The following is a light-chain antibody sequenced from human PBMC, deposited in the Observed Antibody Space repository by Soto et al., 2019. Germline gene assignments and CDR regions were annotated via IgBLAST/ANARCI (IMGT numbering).Light chain of an antibody. Sequence: QSALTQPRSVSGSPGQSVTISCTGTSSDVGGYNYVSWYQQHPGKAPKLIIYDVSKRPSGVPDRFSGSKSGNTASLTISGLQADDEADYYCWSYADSYKWVVGGGTKLTVL. CDR1: SSDVGGYNY. J-gene: IGLJ3*02. V-gene: IGLV2-11*01. CDR3: WSYADSYKWV. CDR2: DVS.